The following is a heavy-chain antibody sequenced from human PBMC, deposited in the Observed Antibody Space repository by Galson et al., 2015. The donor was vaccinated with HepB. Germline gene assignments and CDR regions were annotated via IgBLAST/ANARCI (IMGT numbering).Heavy chain of an antibody. J-gene: IGHJ5*01. CDR3: VVVGTQNDS. V-gene: IGHV3-9*01. CDR2: ISWNSDTI. D-gene: IGHD2-15*01. Sequence: SLRLSCAASGFTFHDFAMRWVRQPPGKGLEWVSGISWNSDTINYADSVKGRFTISRDNAKNSLYLQMNSLRPDDTALYYCVVVGTQNDSWGQGTLVTGSS. CDR1: GFTFHDFA.